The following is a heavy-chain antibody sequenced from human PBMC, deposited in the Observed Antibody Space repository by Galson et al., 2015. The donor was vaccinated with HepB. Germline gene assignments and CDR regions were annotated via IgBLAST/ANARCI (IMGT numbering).Heavy chain of an antibody. V-gene: IGHV1-18*04. J-gene: IGHJ3*02. CDR2: ISAYNGNT. CDR3: ASSLSYYYDSSGYPHLI. Sequence: SVKVSCKASGYTFTGYYMHWVRQALGQGLEWMGWISAYNGNTNYAQKLQGRVTMTTDTSTSTAYMELRSLRSDDTAVYYCASSLSYYYDSSGYPHLIWGQGTMVTVSS. D-gene: IGHD3-22*01. CDR1: GYTFTGYY.